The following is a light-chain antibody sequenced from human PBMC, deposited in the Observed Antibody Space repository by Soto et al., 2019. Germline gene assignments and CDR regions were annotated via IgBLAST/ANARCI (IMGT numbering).Light chain of an antibody. CDR3: SSYTTSGTPV. CDR2: EVR. Sequence: QSALTQPASVSGSPGQSITISCTGTSSDVGGYNYLSWYQQHPGKAPIVMIHEVRNRPSGVSNRFSGSKSGNTASLTISGLQAEDEADYFSSSYTTSGTPVFGGGTKLTVL. J-gene: IGLJ3*02. V-gene: IGLV2-14*01. CDR1: SSDVGGYNY.